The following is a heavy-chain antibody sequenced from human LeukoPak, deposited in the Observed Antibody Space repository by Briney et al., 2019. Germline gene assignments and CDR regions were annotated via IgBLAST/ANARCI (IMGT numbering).Heavy chain of an antibody. CDR3: ARDRGTTGYYYLDS. Sequence: PSQTLSLTCSVTSGPITGYNWSWIRQPPGKGLEWIGYIYHTGSTNYSPSLKSRVTMSVDASRNQFSLKLVSVTAAETAVYYCARDRGTTGYYYLDSWGQGILVTVSS. D-gene: IGHD1-26*01. CDR2: IYHTGST. J-gene: IGHJ4*02. CDR1: SGPITGYN. V-gene: IGHV4-59*01.